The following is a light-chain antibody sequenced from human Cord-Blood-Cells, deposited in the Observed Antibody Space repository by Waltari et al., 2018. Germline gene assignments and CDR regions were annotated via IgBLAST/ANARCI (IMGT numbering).Light chain of an antibody. V-gene: IGLV2-14*01. Sequence: QSALTQPASESGSPGPSITIACTGPRSDVGGYHYVSWYQHHPGKAPKLMIYEVSNRPSGVANRFSGSKSGNTASLTISGLQAEDEADYYCSSYTSSSTRVFGGGTKLTVL. CDR1: RSDVGGYHY. J-gene: IGLJ3*02. CDR2: EVS. CDR3: SSYTSSSTRV.